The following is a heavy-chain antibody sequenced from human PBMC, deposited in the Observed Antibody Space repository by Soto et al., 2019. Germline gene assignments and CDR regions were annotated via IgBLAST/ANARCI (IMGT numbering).Heavy chain of an antibody. D-gene: IGHD3-22*01. CDR2: IYYSGST. J-gene: IGHJ3*02. CDR3: AREPRKYYDSSGYYFKAFDI. Sequence: QVQLQESGPGLVKPSQTLSLTCTVSGGSISSGGYYWSWIRQHPGKGLEWIGYIYYSGSTYYNPFLKSRVTISVDTSKNQSSLKLSSVPAADTAVYYCAREPRKYYDSSGYYFKAFDIWGQGTMVTASS. CDR1: GGSISSGGYY. V-gene: IGHV4-31*03.